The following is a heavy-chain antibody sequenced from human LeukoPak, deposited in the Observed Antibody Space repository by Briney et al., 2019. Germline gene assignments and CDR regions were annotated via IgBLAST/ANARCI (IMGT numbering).Heavy chain of an antibody. CDR2: TYYRSKFYN. Sequence: SQTLSLTCAISGDSVSNNGAAWNWIRQSPSRGLEWLGRTYYRSKFYNDYAESVKSRISINPDTSKGQFSLQLKAVNPEDTAVYYCTRDVSPTPGEAFDIWGQGTMVTVSS. D-gene: IGHD5/OR15-5a*01. J-gene: IGHJ3*02. CDR1: GDSVSNNGAA. CDR3: TRDVSPTPGEAFDI. V-gene: IGHV6-1*01.